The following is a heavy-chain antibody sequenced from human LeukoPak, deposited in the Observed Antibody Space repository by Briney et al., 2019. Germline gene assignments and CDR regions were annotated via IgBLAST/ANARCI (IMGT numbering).Heavy chain of an antibody. CDR1: GGSFSGYY. CDR3: ARTRDANAYYYYYGMDV. D-gene: IGHD2-2*01. Sequence: SETLSLTCAVYGGSFSGYYWSWIRQPPGKGLEWIGEINHSGSTNYNPSLKSRVTISVDTSKNQFSLKLSSVTAADTAVYYCARTRDANAYYYYYGMDVWGQGTTVTVSS. CDR2: INHSGST. V-gene: IGHV4-34*01. J-gene: IGHJ6*02.